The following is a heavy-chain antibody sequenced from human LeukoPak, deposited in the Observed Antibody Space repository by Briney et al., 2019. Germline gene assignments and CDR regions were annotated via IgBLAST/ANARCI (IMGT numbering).Heavy chain of an antibody. V-gene: IGHV3-7*01. CDR3: EGSAGY. CDR2: IKQDGSEK. CDR1: GFTFSSYW. Sequence: GGSLRLSCAASGFTFSSYWMSWVRQAPGKGLEWVANIKQDGSEKYYVDSVKGRFTISRDNAKSSLFLQMNSLRADDTAVYYCEGSAGYWGQGTLVTVPS. J-gene: IGHJ4*02.